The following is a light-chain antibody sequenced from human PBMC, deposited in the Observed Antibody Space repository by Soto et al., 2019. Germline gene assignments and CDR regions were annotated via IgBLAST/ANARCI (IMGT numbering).Light chain of an antibody. CDR3: AAWEEILNGYV. V-gene: IGLV1-44*01. CDR2: SNY. CDR1: SSNIESNT. J-gene: IGLJ1*01. Sequence: QSVLSQPPSASGTPGQWVTISCSGSSSNIESNTVTWYQQLPGTAPKLVIYSNYDRPSGVPDRFSGSTLGTAASLVIRGLQSEDQGDYYCAAWEEILNGYVFGGGTKVTVL.